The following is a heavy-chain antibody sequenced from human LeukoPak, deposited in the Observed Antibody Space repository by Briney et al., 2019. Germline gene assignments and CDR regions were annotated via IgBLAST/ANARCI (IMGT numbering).Heavy chain of an antibody. CDR3: ARDPLSPYDSSSWLNWFDP. D-gene: IGHD6-13*01. Sequence: PGGSLRLSCAASGFTFSSYAMSWVRQAPGKGLEWVSAISGSGGSTYYADSVKGRFTISRDNSKNTLYLQMNSLRAEDTAVYYCARDPLSPYDSSSWLNWFDPWGQGTLVTVSS. V-gene: IGHV3-23*01. J-gene: IGHJ5*02. CDR2: ISGSGGST. CDR1: GFTFSSYA.